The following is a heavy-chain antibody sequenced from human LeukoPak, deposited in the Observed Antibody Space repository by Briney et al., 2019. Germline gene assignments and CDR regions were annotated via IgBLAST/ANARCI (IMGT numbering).Heavy chain of an antibody. CDR3: ARDDYGDYKYYFDY. J-gene: IGHJ4*02. D-gene: IGHD4-17*01. CDR2: INPHSGGT. Sequence: ASVKVSCKASGYTFTGYYMHWVRQAPGQGLEWMGWINPHSGGTNYAQKFQGRVTMTRDTSISTAYMELSRLRSDDTAVYYCARDDYGDYKYYFDYWGRGTLDTVSS. CDR1: GYTFTGYY. V-gene: IGHV1-2*02.